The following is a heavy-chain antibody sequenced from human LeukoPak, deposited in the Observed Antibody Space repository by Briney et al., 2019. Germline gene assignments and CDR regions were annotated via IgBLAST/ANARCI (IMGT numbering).Heavy chain of an antibody. V-gene: IGHV3-30*04. CDR3: ARPSRAGVVVVPAATGY. J-gene: IGHJ4*02. D-gene: IGHD2-2*01. CDR1: GFTFSSYA. Sequence: GGSLRLSCAASGFTFSSYAMHWARQAPGKGLEWVAVISYDGSNKYYADSVKGRFTISRDNSKNTLYLQMNSLRAEDTAVYYCARPSRAGVVVVPAATGYWGQGTLVTVSS. CDR2: ISYDGSNK.